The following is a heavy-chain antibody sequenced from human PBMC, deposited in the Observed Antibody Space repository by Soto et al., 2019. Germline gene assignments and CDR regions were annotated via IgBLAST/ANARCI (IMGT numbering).Heavy chain of an antibody. Sequence: ASVKVSCKASGGTFSSYAISWVRQAPGQGLEWMGGIIPIFGTANYAQKFQGRVTITADESTSTAYMELSSLRSEDTAVYYCARDPLRPDTAMDPFDYWGQGTLVTVSS. V-gene: IGHV1-69*13. CDR3: ARDPLRPDTAMDPFDY. CDR1: GGTFSSYA. D-gene: IGHD5-18*01. J-gene: IGHJ4*02. CDR2: IIPIFGTA.